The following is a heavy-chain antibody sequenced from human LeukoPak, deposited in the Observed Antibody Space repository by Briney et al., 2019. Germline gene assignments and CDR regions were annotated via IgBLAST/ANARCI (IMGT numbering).Heavy chain of an antibody. CDR1: GYTFTSSG. J-gene: IGHJ4*02. CDR2: ITAYNGNT. D-gene: IGHD3-16*01. V-gene: IGHV1-18*01. CDR3: ARVVGVTPTGNVDY. Sequence: ASVKVSCKSSGYTFTSSGVTWVRQAPGQGLEWMGWITAYNGNTMYAQNLQDRVTMTTDTSTNTAYMELRNLTSDDTAVYYCARVVGVTPTGNVDYWGQGVLVTVSS.